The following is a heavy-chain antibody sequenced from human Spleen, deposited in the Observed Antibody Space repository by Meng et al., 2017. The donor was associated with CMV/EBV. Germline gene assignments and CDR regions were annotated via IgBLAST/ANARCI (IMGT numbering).Heavy chain of an antibody. Sequence: GSRFTGYVIRWVRPAPGQGLEWMGWISAHNGNTNYAQNLQGRVTMTTDTSTSTAYMELRSLRSDATAVYYCARDSNIAAAGISRFDPWGQGTLVTVSS. CDR1: GSRFTGYV. J-gene: IGHJ5*02. CDR3: ARDSNIAAAGISRFDP. V-gene: IGHV1-18*01. D-gene: IGHD6-13*01. CDR2: ISAHNGNT.